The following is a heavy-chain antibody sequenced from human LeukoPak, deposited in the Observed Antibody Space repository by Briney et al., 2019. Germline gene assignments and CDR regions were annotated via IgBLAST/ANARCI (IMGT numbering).Heavy chain of an antibody. CDR3: TTAPPPEYSSSWAYYYYYGMDV. V-gene: IGHV3-15*01. CDR1: GFTFSNAW. D-gene: IGHD6-13*01. Sequence: GGSLRLSCAASGFTFSNAWMSWVRQAPGKGLEWVGRIKSKTDGGTTDYAAPVKGRFTISRDDSKNTLYLQMNSLETGDTAVYYCTTAPPPEYSSSWAYYYYYGMDVWGQGTTVTVSS. J-gene: IGHJ6*02. CDR2: IKSKTDGGTT.